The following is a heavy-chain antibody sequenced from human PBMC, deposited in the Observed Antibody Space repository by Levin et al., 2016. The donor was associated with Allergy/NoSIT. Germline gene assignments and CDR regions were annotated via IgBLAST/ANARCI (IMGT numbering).Heavy chain of an antibody. CDR2: INAGNGNT. CDR1: GYTFTSYA. J-gene: IGHJ3*02. V-gene: IGHV1-3*01. Sequence: ASVKVSCKASGYTFTSYAMHWVRQAPGQRLEWMGWINAGNGNTRYSQKLQGRVIITRDTSASTAYLDLSSLRSEDTAVYYCARDRKVAIWGDDAFDIWGQGTLVTVSS. D-gene: IGHD3-16*01. CDR3: ARDRKVAIWGDDAFDI.